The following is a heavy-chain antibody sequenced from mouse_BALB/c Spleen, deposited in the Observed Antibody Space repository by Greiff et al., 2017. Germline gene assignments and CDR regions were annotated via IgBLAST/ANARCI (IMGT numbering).Heavy chain of an antibody. Sequence: VKVVESGAELAKPGASVKMSCKASGYTFTSYWMHWVKQRPGQGLEWIGYINPSTGYTEYNQKFKDKATLTADKSSSTAYMQLSSLTSEDSAVYYCARRGYGSSYGYYYAMDYWGQGTSVTVSS. D-gene: IGHD1-1*01. CDR1: GYTFTSYW. CDR3: ARRGYGSSYGYYYAMDY. V-gene: IGHV1-7*01. J-gene: IGHJ4*01. CDR2: INPSTGYT.